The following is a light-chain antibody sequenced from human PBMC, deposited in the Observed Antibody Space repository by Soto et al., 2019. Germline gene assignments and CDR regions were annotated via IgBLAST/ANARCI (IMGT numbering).Light chain of an antibody. CDR1: QSISSNY. CDR3: QQYGSSPPYT. CDR2: GAS. J-gene: IGKJ2*01. V-gene: IGKV3-20*01. Sequence: VLTQSPGTLSLSPGERATLSCRASQSISSNYLAWYQQKPGQAPRLLIYGASSRATGIPDRFSGSGSGTDFTLTISRLEPEDFAEYYCQQYGSSPPYTFGQRTKVDIK.